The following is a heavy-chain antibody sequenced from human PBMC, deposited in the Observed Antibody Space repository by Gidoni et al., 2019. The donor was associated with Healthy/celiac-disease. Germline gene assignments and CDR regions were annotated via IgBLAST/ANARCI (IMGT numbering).Heavy chain of an antibody. CDR1: GGSISSSNW. D-gene: IGHD3-22*01. V-gene: IGHV4-4*02. Sequence: QVQLQESGPGLVKPSGTLSLTCAVSGGSISSSNWWIWVRQPPGKGLEWIGEIYHSGTTNYNPSLKSRVTISIDKSKNQFSLKLSSVTAADTAVYYCGGVNYYDSGDYFGAWGYYGMDVWGQGTTVTVSS. J-gene: IGHJ6*02. CDR2: IYHSGTT. CDR3: GGVNYYDSGDYFGAWGYYGMDV.